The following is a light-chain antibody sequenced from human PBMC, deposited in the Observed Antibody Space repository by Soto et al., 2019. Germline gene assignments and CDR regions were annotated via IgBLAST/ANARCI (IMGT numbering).Light chain of an antibody. CDR1: SSNIGAHYD. CDR2: GYT. V-gene: IGLV1-40*01. Sequence: QSVLTQPPSVSGAPGQRVTISCTGSSSNIGAHYDVHWYQQLPGTAPKLLIYGYTHRPSGVPDRFSGSKSGTSASLAITGLQAEDEADYYCSSYRTGSRVFGGGTKLTVL. J-gene: IGLJ2*01. CDR3: SSYRTGSRV.